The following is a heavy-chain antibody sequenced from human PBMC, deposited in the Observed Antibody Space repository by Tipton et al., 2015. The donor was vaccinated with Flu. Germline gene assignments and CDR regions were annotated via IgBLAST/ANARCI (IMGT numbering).Heavy chain of an antibody. CDR3: ARDREYSIDY. J-gene: IGHJ4*02. V-gene: IGHV4-4*07. D-gene: IGHD2/OR15-2a*01. CDR1: GGSVNTNY. Sequence: GLVKPSGTLSLTCTGSGGSVNTNYWTWIRQPAGKGLEWIGRVSTSGTTIYNPSLQNRVAMSLDTSKSQFSVRLNSVTPEDTAVYYCARDREYSIDYWGRGTLVAVSS. CDR2: VSTSGTT.